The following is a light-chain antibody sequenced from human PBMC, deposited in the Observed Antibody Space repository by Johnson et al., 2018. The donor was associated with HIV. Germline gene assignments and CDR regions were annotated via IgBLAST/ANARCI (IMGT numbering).Light chain of an antibody. V-gene: IGLV1-51*02. Sequence: QSVLTQPPSVSAAPGQKVTISCSGSSSNIGNNYVSWYQQFPGTAPKLLIYENNKRPSGIPDRFSGSKSDTSATLGITGLQTGDEAEYYCGTWDTSLSVYVFGTGTKVTVL. J-gene: IGLJ1*01. CDR1: SSNIGNNY. CDR2: ENN. CDR3: GTWDTSLSVYV.